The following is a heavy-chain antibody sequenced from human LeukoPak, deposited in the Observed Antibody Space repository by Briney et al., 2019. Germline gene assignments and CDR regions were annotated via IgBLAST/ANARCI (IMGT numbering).Heavy chain of an antibody. CDR2: IKTKTDGGTV. D-gene: IGHD2-21*01. CDR3: TRTYSATTEFDY. CDR1: GFTFSDVW. J-gene: IGHJ4*02. Sequence: PGGSLRLSCATSGFTFSDVWMNWVRQAPGKGLEWVGRIKTKTDGGTVDYAAPVKGRFIISRDDPTASLYLSSLRTEDTAVYYCTRTYSATTEFDYWGQGTLVTVSS. V-gene: IGHV3-15*01.